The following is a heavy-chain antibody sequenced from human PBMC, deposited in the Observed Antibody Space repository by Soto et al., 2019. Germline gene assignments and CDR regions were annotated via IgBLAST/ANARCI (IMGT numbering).Heavy chain of an antibody. J-gene: IGHJ6*02. Sequence: EEQLVETGGGLSQPGGSLRLSCAASGFSVSINYMSWVRQAPGKGLEWVSLIRSGGDTDYADSVRGRFTISRDNSKNTVFLQMNSLRAEETAIYHCARPAPYYAMDVWGQGTTVIVSS. V-gene: IGHV3-53*02. CDR3: ARPAPYYAMDV. CDR1: GFSVSINY. CDR2: IRSGGDT.